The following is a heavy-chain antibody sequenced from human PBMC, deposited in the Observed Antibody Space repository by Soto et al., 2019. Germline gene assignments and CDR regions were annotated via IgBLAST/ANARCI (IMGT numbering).Heavy chain of an antibody. V-gene: IGHV1-8*01. D-gene: IGHD4-17*01. Sequence: QVQLVQSGAEVKKPGASVKVSCKASGYTFTSYDINWVRQATGQGREWMGWMNPNSGKTGYAQKFQGRVTMTRNTSISTAYRELSSLGSEDTAVYYGARTLYGDNVDYWGQGTLVTVSS. CDR1: GYTFTSYD. CDR3: ARTLYGDNVDY. CDR2: MNPNSGKT. J-gene: IGHJ4*02.